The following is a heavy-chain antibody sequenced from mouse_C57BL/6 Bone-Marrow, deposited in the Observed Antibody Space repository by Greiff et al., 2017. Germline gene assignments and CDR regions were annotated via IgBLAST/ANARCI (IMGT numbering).Heavy chain of an antibody. V-gene: IGHV1-52*01. Sequence: VQLQQPGAELVRPGSSVKLSCKASGYTFTSYWMHWVKQRPIQGLEWIGNIDPSDSETHYNQKFKDKATLTVDKSSSTAYMQLSSLTSEDSAVYYCARFRYYYGSSRWGQGTTLTVSS. D-gene: IGHD1-1*01. J-gene: IGHJ2*01. CDR2: IDPSDSET. CDR1: GYTFTSYW. CDR3: ARFRYYYGSSR.